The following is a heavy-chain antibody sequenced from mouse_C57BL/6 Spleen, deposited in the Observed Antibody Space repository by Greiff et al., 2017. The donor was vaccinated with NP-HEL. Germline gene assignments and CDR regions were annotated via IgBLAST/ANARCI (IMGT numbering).Heavy chain of an antibody. V-gene: IGHV1-80*01. CDR3: ARGGQLSGGYAMDY. D-gene: IGHD3-2*02. J-gene: IGHJ4*01. CDR1: GYAFSSYW. CDR2: IYPGDGDT. Sequence: QVQLQQSGAELVKPGASVKISCKASGYAFSSYWMNWVKQRPGKGLEWIGQIYPGDGDTNYKGKFKGKATLTADKSSSTAYMQLSSLTSEDSAVYFGARGGQLSGGYAMDYWGQGTSVTVSS.